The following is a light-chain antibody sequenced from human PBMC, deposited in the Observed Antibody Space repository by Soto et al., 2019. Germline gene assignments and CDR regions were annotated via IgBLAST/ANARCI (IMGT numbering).Light chain of an antibody. CDR3: QQYYSYPIT. Sequence: AIRMSQSPSSLSASPGDRVTITCRASQGISSYLAWYQQKPGKAPKLLIYAASTLQSGVPSRFSGSGSGTDFTLTISCLQSEDFATYYCQQYYSYPITFGQGTLLEIK. V-gene: IGKV1-8*01. CDR2: AAS. CDR1: QGISSY. J-gene: IGKJ5*01.